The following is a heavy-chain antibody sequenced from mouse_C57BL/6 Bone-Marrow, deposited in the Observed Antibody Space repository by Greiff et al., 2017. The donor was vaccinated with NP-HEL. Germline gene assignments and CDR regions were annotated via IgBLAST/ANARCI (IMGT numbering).Heavy chain of an antibody. Sequence: EVNLVESGGDLVKPGGSLKLSCAASGFTFSSYGMSWVRQTPDKRLEWVATISSGGSYTYYPDSVKGRFTISRDNAKNTLYLQMSSLKSEDTAMYYCARRGCPAWFAYWGQGTLVTVSA. V-gene: IGHV5-6*02. CDR1: GFTFSSYG. J-gene: IGHJ3*01. CDR3: ARRGCPAWFAY. CDR2: ISSGGSYT.